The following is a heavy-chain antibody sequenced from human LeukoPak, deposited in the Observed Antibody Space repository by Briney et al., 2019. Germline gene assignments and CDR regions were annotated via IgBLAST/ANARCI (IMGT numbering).Heavy chain of an antibody. V-gene: IGHV4-34*01. CDR2: INHSGST. J-gene: IGHJ6*03. CDR1: GGSFSGYY. Sequence: SETLSLTCAVYGGSFSGYYWSWIRQPPGKGLEWIGEINHSGSTNYNPSLKSRVTMSVDTSKNQFSLKLTSVPAADTAVYYCARSDWGATRNYYYMDVWGKGTTVTISS. D-gene: IGHD1-26*01. CDR3: ARSDWGATRNYYYMDV.